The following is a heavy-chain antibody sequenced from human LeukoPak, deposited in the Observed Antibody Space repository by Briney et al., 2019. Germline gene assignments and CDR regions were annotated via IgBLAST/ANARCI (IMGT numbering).Heavy chain of an antibody. CDR3: ARTSMAAYYFDY. V-gene: IGHV1-46*01. CDR1: GYTFTSYY. Sequence: ASVKVSCEASGYTFTSYYMHWVRQAPGQGLEWMGIINPSGGSTSYAQKFQGRVTMTRDTSTSTVYIELSSLRSEDTAVYYCARTSMAAYYFDYWGQGTLVTVSS. D-gene: IGHD6-25*01. CDR2: INPSGGST. J-gene: IGHJ4*02.